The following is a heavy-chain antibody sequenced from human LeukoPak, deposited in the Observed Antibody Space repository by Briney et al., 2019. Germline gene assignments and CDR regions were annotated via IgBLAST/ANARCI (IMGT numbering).Heavy chain of an antibody. CDR2: ISYDGSNK. V-gene: IGHV3-30*18. Sequence: GRSLRLSCAASGFTFSSYGMHWVRQAPGKGLEWVAVISYDGSNKYYADSVKGRFTISRDNSKNTLYPQMNSLRAEDTAVYYCAKDHLSWVGSGNAFDIWGRGTMVTVSS. D-gene: IGHD3-10*01. CDR3: AKDHLSWVGSGNAFDI. J-gene: IGHJ3*02. CDR1: GFTFSSYG.